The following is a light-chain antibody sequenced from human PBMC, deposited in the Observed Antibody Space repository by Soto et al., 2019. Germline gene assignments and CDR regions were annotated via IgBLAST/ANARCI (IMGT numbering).Light chain of an antibody. J-gene: IGKJ5*01. CDR1: QSVSHY. V-gene: IGKV3-11*01. CDR3: QQRNSWPPIT. Sequence: EIVLTQSPATLSLSPGDRATLSCRASQSVSHYLTWYQQKPGQAPRLLIYDASTRATGIPARFSGSGSGTDFTLTISSLEPEDFAVYYCQQRNSWPPITFGQGTRLEIK. CDR2: DAS.